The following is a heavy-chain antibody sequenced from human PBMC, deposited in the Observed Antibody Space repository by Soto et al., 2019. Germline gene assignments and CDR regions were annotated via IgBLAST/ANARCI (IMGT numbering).Heavy chain of an antibody. D-gene: IGHD3-22*01. CDR3: ARDYASSGYWGDAFDI. CDR2: IYYSGNT. Sequence: TLCLTCTVSGGSISIGGYYWSWIRQPPGKGLEWIGYIYYSGNTYYNPSFKSRLTISVDTSKNQFSLNLSSVTAADTAVYYCARDYASSGYWGDAFDIWGQGTMVTGSS. J-gene: IGHJ3*02. CDR1: GGSISIGGYY. V-gene: IGHV4-31*03.